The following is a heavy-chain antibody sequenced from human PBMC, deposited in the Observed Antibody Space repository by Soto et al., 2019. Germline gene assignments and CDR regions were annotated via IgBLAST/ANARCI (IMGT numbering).Heavy chain of an antibody. CDR1: GGTFSSYA. V-gene: IGHV1-69*13. Sequence: ASVKVSCKASGGTFSSYAISWVRQAPGQGLEWMGGIIPIFGTANYAQKFQGRVTITADESTSTAYMELGSLRSEDTAVYYCARGAYYYDSSGYYNFDYWGQGTLVTVSS. D-gene: IGHD3-22*01. CDR2: IIPIFGTA. CDR3: ARGAYYYDSSGYYNFDY. J-gene: IGHJ4*02.